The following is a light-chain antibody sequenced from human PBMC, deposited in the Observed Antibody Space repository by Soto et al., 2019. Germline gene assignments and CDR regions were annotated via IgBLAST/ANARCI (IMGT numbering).Light chain of an antibody. Sequence: IVITHSPGTLSFSPGEIATLSCRASQSVSSRLAWYQQKPGQAPRLLISGASSRATGIPDRFSGSGSGTDFTLTISRLEPEDFAVYYCQQYGSSPPFTFGPGTKVDIK. CDR2: GAS. CDR1: QSVSSR. CDR3: QQYGSSPPFT. J-gene: IGKJ3*01. V-gene: IGKV3-20*01.